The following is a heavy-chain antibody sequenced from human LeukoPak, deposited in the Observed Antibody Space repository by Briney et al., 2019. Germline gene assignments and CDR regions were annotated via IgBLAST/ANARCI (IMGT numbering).Heavy chain of an antibody. CDR2: ISYDGSNK. D-gene: IGHD3-22*01. V-gene: IGHV3-30-3*01. Sequence: GGSLRLSCAASGFTFSNYAMHWVRQAPGKGLEWVAVISYDGSNKYYADSVKGRFTISRDNSKNTLYLQMNSLRAEDTAVYYCARGTYYYDSSGYYPNFDYWGQGTLVTVSS. J-gene: IGHJ4*02. CDR1: GFTFSNYA. CDR3: ARGTYYYDSSGYYPNFDY.